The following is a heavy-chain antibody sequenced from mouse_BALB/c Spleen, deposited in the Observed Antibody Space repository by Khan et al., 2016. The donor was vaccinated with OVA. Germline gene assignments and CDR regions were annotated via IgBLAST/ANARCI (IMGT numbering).Heavy chain of an antibody. V-gene: IGHV2-9*02. CDR1: GFSLTSYG. CDR3: ARYYGNYGWYFDV. J-gene: IGHJ1*01. D-gene: IGHD2-1*01. Sequence: QMQLEESGPGLVAPSQSLSITCTVSGFSLTSYGVHWVRQPPGKGLEWLGVIWTGGSTNYNSALMSRLSISKDNSKSQVFLKMNSLQTDDTAMYYCARYYGNYGWYFDVWGAETTVTVSS. CDR2: IWTGGST.